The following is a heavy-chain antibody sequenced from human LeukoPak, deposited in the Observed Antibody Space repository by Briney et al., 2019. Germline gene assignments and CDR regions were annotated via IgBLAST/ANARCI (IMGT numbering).Heavy chain of an antibody. V-gene: IGHV4-34*01. J-gene: IGHJ4*02. CDR1: GGSFSGYY. CDR3: ARGRATDLEDQYYFDY. D-gene: IGHD1-26*01. CDR2: INHSGST. Sequence: SETLSLTCAVYGGSFSGYYWSWIRQPPGKGLEWIGEINHSGSTNYNPSLKSRVTISVDTSKNQFSLKLSSVTAADTAVYYCARGRATDLEDQYYFDYWGQGTLVTVSS.